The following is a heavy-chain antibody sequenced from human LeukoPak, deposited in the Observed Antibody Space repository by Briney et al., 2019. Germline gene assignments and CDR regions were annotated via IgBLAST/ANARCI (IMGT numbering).Heavy chain of an antibody. D-gene: IGHD5-12*01. J-gene: IGHJ4*02. CDR2: INPNSGGT. V-gene: IGHV1-2*02. CDR3: ARGYSGYDWVLGY. CDR1: GYTFTSYD. Sequence: ASVKVSCKASGYTFTSYDINWVRQATGQGLEWMGWINPNSGGTNYAQKFQGRVTMTRDTSITTAYMELSRLTSDDTAVYYCARGYSGYDWVLGYWGQGTLVTVSS.